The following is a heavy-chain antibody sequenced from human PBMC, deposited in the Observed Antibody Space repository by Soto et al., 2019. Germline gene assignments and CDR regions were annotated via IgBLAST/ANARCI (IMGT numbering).Heavy chain of an antibody. J-gene: IGHJ6*03. CDR3: ATKTTAPEYYYYYYMDV. CDR1: GGSISSSSYY. V-gene: IGHV4-39*01. CDR2: IYYSGST. D-gene: IGHD4-17*01. Sequence: PSETLSLTCTVSGGSISSSSYYWCWIRQPPGKGLEWIGSIYYSGSTYYNPSLKSRVTISVDTSKNQFSLKLSSVTAADTAVYYCATKTTAPEYYYYYYMDVWGKGTTVTV.